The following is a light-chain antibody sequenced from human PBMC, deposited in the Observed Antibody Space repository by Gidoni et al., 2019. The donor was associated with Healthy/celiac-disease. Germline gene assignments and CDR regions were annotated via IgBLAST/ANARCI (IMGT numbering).Light chain of an antibody. Sequence: EIVMTQSPATLSVSPGERATLSCRASQSVSSNLAWYQQKPGQAPRLLIYGASHRATGIPARFSGSGSGTEFTLTISSLQSEDFAVYYCQQYNNWPPLTFXGXTKVEIK. J-gene: IGKJ4*01. V-gene: IGKV3-15*01. CDR2: GAS. CDR3: QQYNNWPPLT. CDR1: QSVSSN.